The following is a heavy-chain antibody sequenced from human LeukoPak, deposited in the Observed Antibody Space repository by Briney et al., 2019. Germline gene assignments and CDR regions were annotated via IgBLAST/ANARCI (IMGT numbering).Heavy chain of an antibody. J-gene: IGHJ4*02. CDR3: ARVVSDCGGARCYKGYLDY. D-gene: IGHD2-2*02. CDR1: GASISSGDYF. V-gene: IGHV4-31*03. CDR2: IHYSGST. Sequence: SETLSLTCSVSGASISSGDYFWTWIRQHPGKGLEWIGYIHYSGSTYYNPSLRSRMIISVDTSKNQFSLQLSSVSAADTAVYYCARVVSDCGGARCYKGYLDYWGQGTLVTVSS.